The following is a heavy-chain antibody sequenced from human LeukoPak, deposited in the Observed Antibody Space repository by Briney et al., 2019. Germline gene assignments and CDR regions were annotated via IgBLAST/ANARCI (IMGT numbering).Heavy chain of an antibody. D-gene: IGHD6-13*01. CDR3: ARGRSWYGGVWFDP. CDR1: GGSFSGYY. J-gene: IGHJ5*02. Sequence: PSETLSLTCVVYGGSFSGYYWSWIRQPPGKGLEWIGEINHSGSTNYNPSLKSRVTISVDTSKNQFSLKLSSVTAADTAVYYCARGRSWYGGVWFDPWGQGTLVTVSS. V-gene: IGHV4-34*01. CDR2: INHSGST.